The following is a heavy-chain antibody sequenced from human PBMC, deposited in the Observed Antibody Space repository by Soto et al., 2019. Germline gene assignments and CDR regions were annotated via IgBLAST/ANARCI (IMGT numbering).Heavy chain of an antibody. CDR1: GFTFDDYA. V-gene: IGHV3-9*01. CDR2: ISWNSGSI. CDR3: AKDISGSYSPPYFDY. Sequence: PGGSLRLSCAASGFTFDDYAMHWVRQAPGKGLEWVSGISWNSGSIGYADSVKGRFTISRDNAKNSLYLQMNSLRAEDTALYYCAKDISGSYSPPYFDYWGQGTLVTVSS. D-gene: IGHD1-26*01. J-gene: IGHJ4*02.